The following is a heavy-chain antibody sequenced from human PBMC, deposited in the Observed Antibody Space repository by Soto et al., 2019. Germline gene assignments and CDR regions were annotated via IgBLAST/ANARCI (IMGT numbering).Heavy chain of an antibody. D-gene: IGHD6-6*01. J-gene: IGHJ1*01. CDR1: SGSISSSDW. CDR2: INHSGST. CDR3: ARGLLRIAARPSYFQH. V-gene: IGHV4-4*02. Sequence: SETLSLTCAVSSGSISSSDWWSWVRQPPGKGLEWIGEINHSGSTNYNPSLKSRVTISVDKSKNQFSLKLSSVTAADTAVYYCARGLLRIAARPSYFQHWGQGTLVTVSS.